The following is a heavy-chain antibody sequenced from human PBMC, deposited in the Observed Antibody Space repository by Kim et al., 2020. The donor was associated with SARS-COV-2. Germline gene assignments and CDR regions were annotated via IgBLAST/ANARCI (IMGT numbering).Heavy chain of an antibody. CDR2: ISSSSSYT. Sequence: GGSLRLSCAASGFTFSDYYMSWIRQAPGKGLEWVSYISSSSSYTNYADSVKGRFTISRDNAKNSLYLQMNSLRGEDTAVYYCASNKWKRGNFFSLNYYYYNGMDVWGQGTTVTVSS. CDR1: GFTFSDYY. J-gene: IGHJ6*02. D-gene: IGHD1-20*01. V-gene: IGHV3-11*03. CDR3: ASNKWKRGNFFSLNYYYYNGMDV.